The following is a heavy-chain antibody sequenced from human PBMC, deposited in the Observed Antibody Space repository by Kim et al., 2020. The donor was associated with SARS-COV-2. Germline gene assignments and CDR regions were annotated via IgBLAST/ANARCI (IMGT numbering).Heavy chain of an antibody. CDR3: ARGITMVRGVFG. CDR2: ISSSSSYI. V-gene: IGHV3-21*01. J-gene: IGHJ4*02. Sequence: GGSLRLSCAASGFTFSSYSMNWVRQAPGKGLEWVSSISSSSSYIYYADSVKGRFTISRDNAKNSLYLQMNSLRAEDTAVYYCARGITMVRGVFGWGQGTLVTVSS. CDR1: GFTFSSYS. D-gene: IGHD3-10*01.